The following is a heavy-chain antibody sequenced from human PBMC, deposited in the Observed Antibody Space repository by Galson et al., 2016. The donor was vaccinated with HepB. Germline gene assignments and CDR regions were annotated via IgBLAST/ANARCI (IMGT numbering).Heavy chain of an antibody. J-gene: IGHJ6*02. D-gene: IGHD3-10*01. CDR2: ISGNSGST. Sequence: SLRLSCAASGFTFTNYAMSWVRQAPEKGLEWVAGISGNSGSTFYADSVKGRFTISRDDSRNTLYVQMNSLKTEDTAVYYCTTDLARFGESRYGMDVWGQGTTVTVSS. CDR3: TTDLARFGESRYGMDV. V-gene: IGHV3-23*01. CDR1: GFTFTNYA.